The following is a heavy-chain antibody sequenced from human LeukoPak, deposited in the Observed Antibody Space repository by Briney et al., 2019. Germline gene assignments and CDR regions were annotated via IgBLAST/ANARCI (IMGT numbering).Heavy chain of an antibody. CDR1: GYTFTSYD. V-gene: IGHV1-8*01. Sequence: ASVKVSCKASGYTFTSYDIDWVRQATGQGLEWMGWMNPNSGNTGYAQKFQGRVTMTRNTSISTAYMELRSLRSDDTAVYYCARAVTTEYYFDYWGQGTLVTVSS. J-gene: IGHJ4*02. CDR3: ARAVTTEYYFDY. D-gene: IGHD4-11*01. CDR2: MNPNSGNT.